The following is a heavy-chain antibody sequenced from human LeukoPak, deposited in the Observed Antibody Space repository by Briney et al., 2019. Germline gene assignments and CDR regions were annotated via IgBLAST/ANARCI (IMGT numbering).Heavy chain of an antibody. CDR1: GFTFSSAW. CDR2: ISGSGGST. D-gene: IGHD6-19*01. CDR3: AKRRSSGWYSDAFDI. J-gene: IGHJ3*02. V-gene: IGHV3-23*01. Sequence: GGSLRLSCAASGFTFSSAWMTWVRQAPGKGLEWVSAISGSGGSTYYADSVKGRFTISRDNSKNTLYLQMNSLRAEDTAVYYCAKRRSSGWYSDAFDIWGQGTMVTVSS.